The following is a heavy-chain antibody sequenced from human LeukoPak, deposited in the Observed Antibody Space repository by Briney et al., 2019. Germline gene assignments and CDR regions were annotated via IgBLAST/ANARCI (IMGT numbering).Heavy chain of an antibody. V-gene: IGHV3-23*01. J-gene: IGHJ4*02. CDR2: ISGSGGST. D-gene: IGHD2-2*01. CDR1: GFTFSSYA. CDR3: AKFIVVVPAAIDS. Sequence: PGGSLRLSCAASGFTFSSYAMSWVRQAPGQGLEWVSAISGSGGSTYYADSVKGRFTISRGNSKNTLYLQMNSLRAEDTAVYYCAKFIVVVPAAIDSWGQGTLVTVSS.